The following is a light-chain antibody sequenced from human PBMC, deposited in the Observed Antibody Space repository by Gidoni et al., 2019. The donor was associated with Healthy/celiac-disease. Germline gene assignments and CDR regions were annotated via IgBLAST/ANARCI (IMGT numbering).Light chain of an antibody. Sequence: EFVLTQSPGTLSLSPGERATLSCRASQSVSRSYLAWYQQKPGQAPKLLIYDASSRATGVPDRFSGSGSGTDFTLTISRLEPEDFAVYYCQQYGSSPFTFGPGTKVDIK. J-gene: IGKJ3*01. CDR3: QQYGSSPFT. CDR1: QSVSRSY. CDR2: DAS. V-gene: IGKV3-20*01.